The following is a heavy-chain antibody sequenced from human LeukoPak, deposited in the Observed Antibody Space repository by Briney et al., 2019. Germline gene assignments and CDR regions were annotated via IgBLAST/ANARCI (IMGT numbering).Heavy chain of an antibody. CDR2: INPNSGGT. J-gene: IGHJ4*02. Sequence: ASVKVSCKASGYTFTGYYMHWVRQAPGQALEWMGWINPNSGGTNYAQKFQGRVTMTRDTSISTAYMELSRLRSDDTAVYYCARATMVRGVTVDYWGQGTLVTVSS. D-gene: IGHD3-10*01. V-gene: IGHV1-2*02. CDR3: ARATMVRGVTVDY. CDR1: GYTFTGYY.